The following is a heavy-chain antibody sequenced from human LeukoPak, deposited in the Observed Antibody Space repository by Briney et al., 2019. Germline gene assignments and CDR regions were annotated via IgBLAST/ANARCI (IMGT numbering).Heavy chain of an antibody. D-gene: IGHD6-19*01. CDR1: GGTFSSYA. CDR3: ARDLAVAGTLDGMDV. Sequence: PAASVKVSCKASGGTFSSYAISWVRQAPGQGLEWMGRIIPIFSIANYAQKFQGRVTITADKSTSTAYMELSSLRSEDTAVYYCARDLAVAGTLDGMDVWGQGTTVTVSS. V-gene: IGHV1-69*04. J-gene: IGHJ6*02. CDR2: IIPIFSIA.